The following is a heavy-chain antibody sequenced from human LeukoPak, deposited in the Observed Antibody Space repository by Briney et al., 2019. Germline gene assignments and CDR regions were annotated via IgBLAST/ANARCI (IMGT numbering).Heavy chain of an antibody. D-gene: IGHD6-19*01. V-gene: IGHV3-21*01. CDR1: GFTFSSYS. CDR3: ARGPGIAVAGTNNWFDP. CDR2: ISSSSSYI. Sequence: GGSLRLSCAASGFTFSSYSMNWVRQAPGKGLEWVSSISSSSSYIYYADSVKGRFTISRDNAKNSLYLQMNSLRAEDTAVYYCARGPGIAVAGTNNWFDPWGQGTLVTVSS. J-gene: IGHJ5*02.